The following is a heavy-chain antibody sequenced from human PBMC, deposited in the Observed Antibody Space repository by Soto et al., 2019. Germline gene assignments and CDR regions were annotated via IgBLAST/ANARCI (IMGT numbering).Heavy chain of an antibody. Sequence: ASVKVSCKASGYTFTSYYMHWVRQAPGQGLEWMGIINPSGGSTSYAQKFQGRVTMTRDTSTSTVYMELSSLRSEDTAVYYCARGGGTMVRGVIITTYYMAVWGKGTTVTVSS. CDR3: ARGGGTMVRGVIITTYYMAV. CDR2: INPSGGST. D-gene: IGHD3-10*01. V-gene: IGHV1-46*03. CDR1: GYTFTSYY. J-gene: IGHJ6*03.